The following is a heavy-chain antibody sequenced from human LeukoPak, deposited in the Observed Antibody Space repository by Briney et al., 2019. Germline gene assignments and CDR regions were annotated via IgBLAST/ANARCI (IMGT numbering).Heavy chain of an antibody. CDR2: ISGSGVST. Sequence: GGSLRLSCAASGFIFSTYAMNWVRQAPGKGLEWVSAISGSGVSTYSADCVKGRFTISRDNSKNTLYLQMNSLTAEDTAVYYCAKPNINWGSPFDYWGEGTLVTVSS. J-gene: IGHJ4*01. D-gene: IGHD7-27*01. CDR3: AKPNINWGSPFDY. CDR1: GFIFSTYA. V-gene: IGHV3-23*01.